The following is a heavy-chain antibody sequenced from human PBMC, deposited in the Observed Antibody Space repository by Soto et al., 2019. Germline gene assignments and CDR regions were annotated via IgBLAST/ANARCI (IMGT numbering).Heavy chain of an antibody. D-gene: IGHD2-15*01. CDR1: GGAFSGYY. Sequence: SETLSLTCAVYGGAFSGYYWSWIRQPPGKGLEWIGEINHSGSTNYNPSLKSRVTISVDTSKNQFSLKLSSVTAADTAVYYCARVSPPAFVVVVAAYRTLYYGMDVWGQGTTVTV. J-gene: IGHJ6*02. CDR2: INHSGST. V-gene: IGHV4-34*01. CDR3: ARVSPPAFVVVVAAYRTLYYGMDV.